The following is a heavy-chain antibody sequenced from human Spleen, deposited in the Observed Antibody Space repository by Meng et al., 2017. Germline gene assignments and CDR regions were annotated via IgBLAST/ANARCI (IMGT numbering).Heavy chain of an antibody. CDR3: ARDLDGVFLY. D-gene: IGHD2-8*01. CDR1: GFTVSSNY. V-gene: IGHV3-53*04. CDR2: IYSGGST. Sequence: GESLKISCAASGFTVSSNYMSWVRQAPGKGLEWVSVIYSGGSTYYADSVKGRFTISRHNSKNTLYLQMNSLRAEDTAVYYCARDLDGVFLYWGQGTLVTGAS. J-gene: IGHJ4*02.